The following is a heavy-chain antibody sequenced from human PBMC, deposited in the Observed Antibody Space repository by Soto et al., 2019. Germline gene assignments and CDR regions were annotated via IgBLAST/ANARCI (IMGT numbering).Heavy chain of an antibody. V-gene: IGHV3-33*01. Sequence: GGSLRLSCAASGFTFSSYGMHWVRQAPGKGLEWVAVIWYDGSNKYYADSVKGRFTISRDNSKNTLYLQMNSLRAEDTAVYYCARDKEGYSYGKTLDYWGQGTLVTSPQ. D-gene: IGHD5-18*01. CDR3: ARDKEGYSYGKTLDY. J-gene: IGHJ4*02. CDR2: IWYDGSNK. CDR1: GFTFSSYG.